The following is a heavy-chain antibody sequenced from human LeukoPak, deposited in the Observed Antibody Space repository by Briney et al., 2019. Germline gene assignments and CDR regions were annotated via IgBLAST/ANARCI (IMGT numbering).Heavy chain of an antibody. CDR2: RIPILGIA. CDR3: ARDQKDYYDSSGYYY. J-gene: IGHJ4*02. CDR1: GATFSSYA. D-gene: IGHD3-22*01. Sequence: ASVKLSCKASGATFSSYAISWVRQSPGQRLEWRGRRIPILGIANYAQKFKGRVTITADKSTSTAYMELSSLRAEDTAVYYCARDQKDYYDSSGYYYWGQGTLVTVSS. V-gene: IGHV1-69*04.